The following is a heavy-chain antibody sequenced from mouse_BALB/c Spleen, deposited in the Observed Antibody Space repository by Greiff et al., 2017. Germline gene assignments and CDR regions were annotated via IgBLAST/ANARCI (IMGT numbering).Heavy chain of an antibody. D-gene: IGHD1-1*01. CDR3: ARGVVAKGYFDY. Sequence: EVQVVESGGGLVKPGGSLKLSCAASGFTFSSYAMSWVRQTPEKRLEWVASISSGGSTYYPDSVKGRFTISRDNAGNILYLQMSSLRSEDTAMYYCARGVVAKGYFDYWGQGTTLTVSS. CDR2: ISSGGST. V-gene: IGHV5-6-5*01. J-gene: IGHJ2*01. CDR1: GFTFSSYA.